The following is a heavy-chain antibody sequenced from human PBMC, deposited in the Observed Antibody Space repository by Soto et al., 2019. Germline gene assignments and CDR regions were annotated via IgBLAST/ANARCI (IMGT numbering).Heavy chain of an antibody. V-gene: IGHV4-34*01. J-gene: IGHJ5*02. Sequence: QLQLQQWGAGLLKPSETLSLTCGVYGGSFSGYWWSWIRQPPGKGLEWIGEINHSGSTNYNPSLRXRXTTXLDTSKKQFSLKLSSVTAADTAVYYCARGYGSGSTWGQGTLFTVSS. CDR1: GGSFSGYW. CDR3: ARGYGSGST. CDR2: INHSGST. D-gene: IGHD3-10*01.